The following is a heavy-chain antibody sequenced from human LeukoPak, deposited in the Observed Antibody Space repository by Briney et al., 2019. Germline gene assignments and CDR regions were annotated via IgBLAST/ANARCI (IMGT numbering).Heavy chain of an antibody. CDR2: IYYGGST. D-gene: IGHD3-22*01. CDR1: GVSISSSTYS. J-gene: IGHJ3*02. V-gene: IGHV4-39*07. Sequence: SETLSLTCTVSGVSISSSTYSWGWIRQPPGKGLEWIGSIYYGGSTYYNPSLKSRATISADKSKNQFSLRLSSVTAADTAVYYCASGFYNSSGFYAAFDIWGLGTLVTVSS. CDR3: ASGFYNSSGFYAAFDI.